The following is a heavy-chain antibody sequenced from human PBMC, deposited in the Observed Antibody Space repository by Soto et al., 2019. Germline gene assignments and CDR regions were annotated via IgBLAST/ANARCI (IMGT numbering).Heavy chain of an antibody. CDR2: ISSSSSSI. CDR1: GFTFSSYS. CDR3: ASGFVLRGIDYYGMDV. V-gene: IGHV3-48*01. Sequence: GGSLRLSCAASGFTFSSYSMNWVRQAPGKGLEWVSYISSSSSSIYYADSVKGRFTISRDNAKNSLYLQMNSLRAEDTAVYYCASGFVLRGIDYYGMDVWGQGTTVTV. J-gene: IGHJ6*02. D-gene: IGHD3-3*01.